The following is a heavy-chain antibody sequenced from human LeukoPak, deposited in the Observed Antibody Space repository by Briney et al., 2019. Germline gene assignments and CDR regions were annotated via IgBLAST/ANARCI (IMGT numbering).Heavy chain of an antibody. Sequence: GGSLRLSCAASGFTFSSHWMHWVRQAPGKGLEWVSYISGSSSTIYYADSVKGRFTISRDNAKNSLYLQMNSLRAEDTAVYYCAVLQYPPDYWGQGTLVTVSS. J-gene: IGHJ4*02. CDR1: GFTFSSHW. V-gene: IGHV3-48*01. D-gene: IGHD4-11*01. CDR2: ISGSSSTI. CDR3: AVLQYPPDY.